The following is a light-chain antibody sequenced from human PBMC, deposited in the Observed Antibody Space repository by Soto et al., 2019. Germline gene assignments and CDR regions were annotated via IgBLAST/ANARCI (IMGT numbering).Light chain of an antibody. CDR2: VVS. Sequence: QSALTQPASVSGSPGQSITISCTGSSNDVGGYNFVSWYQQHPGKAPKLIIYVVSYRPSGVSYRFSGSKSGNTASLTISGLQAEDEADYYCNSYTSSSTLLFGGGTKLTVL. V-gene: IGLV2-14*01. CDR3: NSYTSSSTLL. CDR1: SNDVGGYNF. J-gene: IGLJ3*02.